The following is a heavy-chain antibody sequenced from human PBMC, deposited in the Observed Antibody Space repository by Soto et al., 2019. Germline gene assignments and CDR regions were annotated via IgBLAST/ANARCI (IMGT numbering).Heavy chain of an antibody. Sequence: PSETLSLTCAVSGGSISSSNWWSWVRQPPGKGLEWIGEIYHSGNTNYNPSLKSRVTMAVDKSRNQFSLKLSSVTAADTAVYYCARDLWGYCGTDCYPLDVWGQGTTVTVSS. D-gene: IGHD2-21*02. CDR3: ARDLWGYCGTDCYPLDV. CDR1: GGSISSSNW. CDR2: IYHSGNT. J-gene: IGHJ6*02. V-gene: IGHV4-4*02.